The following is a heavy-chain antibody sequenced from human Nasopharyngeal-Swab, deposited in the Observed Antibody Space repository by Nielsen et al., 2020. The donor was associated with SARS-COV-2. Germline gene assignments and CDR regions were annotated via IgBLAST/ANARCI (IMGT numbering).Heavy chain of an antibody. D-gene: IGHD5-12*01. V-gene: IGHV3-69-1*01. CDR1: GFTFSNYT. CDR2: ITSGNSV. Sequence: GESLKISCATSGFTFSNYTMTWVRQAPGKGLQWISSITSGNSVQYAASVRGRFTISRDNAQNSLYLQMNSLAAEDTAVYYCARERGGGYGDYWGQGTLVTVSS. J-gene: IGHJ4*02. CDR3: ARERGGGYGDY.